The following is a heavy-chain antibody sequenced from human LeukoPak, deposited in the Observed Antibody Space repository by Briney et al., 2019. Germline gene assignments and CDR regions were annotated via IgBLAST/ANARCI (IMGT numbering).Heavy chain of an antibody. V-gene: IGHV3-23*01. Sequence: ETLSLTCAVYGGSFSGYYWSWVRQAPGKGLEWASAISGSGGSTYYADSVKGRFTISRDNSKNTLYLQMNSLRAEDTAVYYCARDGALSGYYSLYYFDYWGQGTLVTVSS. CDR3: ARDGALSGYYSLYYFDY. CDR1: GGSFSGYY. D-gene: IGHD3-3*01. CDR2: ISGSGGST. J-gene: IGHJ4*02.